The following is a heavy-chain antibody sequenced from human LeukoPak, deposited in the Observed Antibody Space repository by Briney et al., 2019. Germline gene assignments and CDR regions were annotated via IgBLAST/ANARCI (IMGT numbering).Heavy chain of an antibody. Sequence: GGSLRLSCAASGFTFKYGMHWVRQAPGKGLEWVAFIRYDGTNKYYADSVKGRFTISRDNSKNTLYLQMNSLRADDTAVYYCASPSPGIAAAGTYPYWYFDLWGRGTLVTVSS. D-gene: IGHD6-13*01. CDR2: IRYDGTNK. CDR3: ASPSPGIAAAGTYPYWYFDL. V-gene: IGHV3-30*02. CDR1: GFTFKYG. J-gene: IGHJ2*01.